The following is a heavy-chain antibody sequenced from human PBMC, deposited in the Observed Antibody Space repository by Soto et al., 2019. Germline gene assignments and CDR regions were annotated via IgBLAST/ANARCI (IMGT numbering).Heavy chain of an antibody. D-gene: IGHD3-10*01. J-gene: IGHJ4*02. CDR3: ARVGIPGVINYFDY. CDR2: IWYDGSKT. CDR1: GFPFIGYG. V-gene: IGHV3-33*01. Sequence: QVQLVESGGGVVQPGRSLRLSCTASGFPFIGYGTHWVRQAPGKGLEWVAVIWYDGSKTYYADSVKGRFTVYRDNSKNTLFLQMNSLRVEDTDVYYCARVGIPGVINYFDYWGQGTLVTVSA.